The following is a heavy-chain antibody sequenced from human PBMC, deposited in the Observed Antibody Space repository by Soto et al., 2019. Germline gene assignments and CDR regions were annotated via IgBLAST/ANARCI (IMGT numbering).Heavy chain of an antibody. V-gene: IGHV1-3*01. CDR3: ARGVIADIFDY. J-gene: IGHJ4*02. D-gene: IGHD3-10*01. CDR1: GHTFSSYA. CDR2: INAGNGNI. Sequence: QVQLVQSGAEVKKPGASVKVSCKTSGHTFSSYAMHWVRQAPGQRLEWMGWINAGNGNIRYSQNFQGRVTITRDTSASTAYMELNSLRSEDTSVYYCARGVIADIFDYWGQGTLVTVSS.